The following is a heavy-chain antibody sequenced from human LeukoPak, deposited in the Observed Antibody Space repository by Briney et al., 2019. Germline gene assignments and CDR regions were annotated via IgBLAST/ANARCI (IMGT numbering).Heavy chain of an antibody. CDR3: ARLAKSSSWYGPYYFDY. D-gene: IGHD6-13*01. Sequence: PSETLSLTCAVSGGSISSGGYSWSWIRQPPGKGLERIGYIYYSGSTYYSPSLKSRVTISVDTSKNQYSLKLSSVTAADTAVYYCARLAKSSSWYGPYYFDYWGQGTLVTVSS. V-gene: IGHV4-30-4*07. CDR2: IYYSGST. CDR1: GGSISSGGYS. J-gene: IGHJ4*02.